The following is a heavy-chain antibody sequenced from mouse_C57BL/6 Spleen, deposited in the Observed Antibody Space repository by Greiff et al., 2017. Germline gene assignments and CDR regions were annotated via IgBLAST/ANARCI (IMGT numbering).Heavy chain of an antibody. V-gene: IGHV3-6*01. CDR2: ISYDGSN. CDR3: ASVYYYGSHLDD. Sequence: EVKLMESGPGLVKPSQSLSLTCSVTGYSITSGYYWNWIRQFPGNKLEWMGYISYDGSNNYNPSLKNRISITRDTSKNQFFLKLNSVTTEDTATYYCASVYYYGSHLDDWGQGTTLTVSS. J-gene: IGHJ2*01. CDR1: GYSITSGYY. D-gene: IGHD1-1*01.